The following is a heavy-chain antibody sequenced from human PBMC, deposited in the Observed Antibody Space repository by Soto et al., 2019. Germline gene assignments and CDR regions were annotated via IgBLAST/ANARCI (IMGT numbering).Heavy chain of an antibody. D-gene: IGHD6-13*01. CDR1: GFTFSNAW. CDR3: TTGPYSSSPLSL. Sequence: GRSLRLSCAASGFTFSNAWMNWVRQAPGKGLEWVGRIKSKTDGGTTDYAAPVKGRFTISRDDSKNTLYLQMNSLKTEDTAVYYCTTGPYSSSPLSLWGQGTLVTVSS. J-gene: IGHJ4*02. CDR2: IKSKTDGGTT. V-gene: IGHV3-15*07.